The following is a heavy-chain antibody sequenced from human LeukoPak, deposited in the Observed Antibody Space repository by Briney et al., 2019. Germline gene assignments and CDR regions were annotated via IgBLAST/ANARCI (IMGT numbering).Heavy chain of an antibody. Sequence: GGSLRLSCAASGFTFSSYWMSWVRQAPGKGLEWVANIKQDESEKSYVDSVRGRFTISRDNTKSSLYLQMNSLRAEDTAVYYCARDRPHYGEYEKTFDYWGQGTLVSVSS. CDR3: ARDRPHYGEYEKTFDY. CDR2: IKQDESEK. V-gene: IGHV3-7*01. D-gene: IGHD4-17*01. CDR1: GFTFSSYW. J-gene: IGHJ4*02.